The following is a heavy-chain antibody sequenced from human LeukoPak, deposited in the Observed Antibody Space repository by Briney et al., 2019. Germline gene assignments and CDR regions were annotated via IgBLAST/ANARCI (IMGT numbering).Heavy chain of an antibody. D-gene: IGHD6-6*01. CDR1: GGSISTYY. CDR3: ARHEYTSSFWFDP. Sequence: SETLSLTCTVSGGSISTYYWSWIRQPPGKGLEWIGYIYNSGSTNYNPSLKSRLTISVDTSKNQFSLKVSSVTAADTAVYYCARHEYTSSFWFDPWAREPWSPSPQ. V-gene: IGHV4-59*08. J-gene: IGHJ5*02. CDR2: IYNSGST.